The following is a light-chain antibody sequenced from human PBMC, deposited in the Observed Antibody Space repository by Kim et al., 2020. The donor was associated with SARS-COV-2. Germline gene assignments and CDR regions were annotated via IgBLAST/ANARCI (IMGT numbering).Light chain of an antibody. CDR2: EVT. V-gene: IGLV2-23*02. J-gene: IGLJ1*01. CDR3: CSYAGGRTYI. Sequence: GQSITISCTGTSSDLGSYNLVSWYQQHPGKAPKLLISEVTERPSGVSNRFSGSKSGYTASLTISGLQAEDEADYYCCSYAGGRTYIFGPGTKVTVL. CDR1: SSDLGSYNL.